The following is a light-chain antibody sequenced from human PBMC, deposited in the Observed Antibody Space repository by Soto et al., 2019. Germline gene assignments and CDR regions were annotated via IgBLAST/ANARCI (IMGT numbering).Light chain of an antibody. J-gene: IGKJ4*01. CDR1: QSVSSSY. CDR2: GAS. V-gene: IGKV3-20*01. CDR3: QQYGSSPLT. Sequence: EIVLTQSPGTLSLSPGERATLSCRASQSVSSSYLACYQQKPGQAPRLLIYGASSMATGIPDRFSGSGSGTDFTLTISRLEPEDFAVYYCQQYGSSPLTCGGGTKVEIK.